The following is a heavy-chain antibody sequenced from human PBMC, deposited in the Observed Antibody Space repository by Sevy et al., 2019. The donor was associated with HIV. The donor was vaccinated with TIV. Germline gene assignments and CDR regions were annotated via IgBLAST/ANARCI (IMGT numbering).Heavy chain of an antibody. CDR2: ITGSGGDT. J-gene: IGHJ4*02. CDR1: EFTFSSFA. CDR3: AKVPPSDFILTGSCYFDF. Sequence: GGSLRLSCIASEFTFSSFAMSWVRQAPGKGLEWVSAITGSGGDTYYADSVKGRFSVSRDNSKNTLYLQMNSLRVEDTAVYYCAKVPPSDFILTGSCYFDFWGQGTLVTVSS. V-gene: IGHV3-23*01. D-gene: IGHD3-9*01.